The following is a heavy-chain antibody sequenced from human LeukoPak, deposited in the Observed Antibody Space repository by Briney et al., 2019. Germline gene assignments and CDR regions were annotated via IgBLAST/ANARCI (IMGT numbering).Heavy chain of an antibody. D-gene: IGHD1-14*01. J-gene: IGHJ3*02. Sequence: GASVKVSCKASGYTFTSYGISWVRQAPGQGLEWMGWISAYNGNTNYAQKLQGRVTMTTDTSTSTAYMELRSLRSEDTAVYYCATAGGWAFLPRAPDDAFDIWGQGTMVTVSS. CDR3: ATAGGWAFLPRAPDDAFDI. CDR2: ISAYNGNT. V-gene: IGHV1-18*01. CDR1: GYTFTSYG.